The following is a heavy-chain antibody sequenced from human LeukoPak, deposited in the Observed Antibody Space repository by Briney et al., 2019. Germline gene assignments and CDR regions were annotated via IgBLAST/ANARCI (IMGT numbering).Heavy chain of an antibody. CDR2: IDTSGST. V-gene: IGHV4-61*02. D-gene: IGHD2-2*01. Sequence: SQTLCLTCTVSGGSISSGSYYWGWIRQPAGKGLEWNGRIDTSGSTNFDPSLNSRITTSVNTSKNQFSLKLSSLTAADTAVDYWARAPAIVVVPAANYYYYGMDVWGQGTTVTVSS. CDR1: GGSISSGSYY. J-gene: IGHJ6*02. CDR3: ARAPAIVVVPAANYYYYGMDV.